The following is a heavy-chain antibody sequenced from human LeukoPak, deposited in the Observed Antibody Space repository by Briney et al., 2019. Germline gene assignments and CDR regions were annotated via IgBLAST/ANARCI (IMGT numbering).Heavy chain of an antibody. V-gene: IGHV1-2*02. CDR2: INPNSGGT. CDR1: GYTFTGYY. CDR3: ARVYYDSSGQSMDV. Sequence: GASVKVSCKASGYTFTGYYMHWVRQAPGQGLEWMGWINPNSGGTNYAQKFQGRVTMTRDTSISTAYMELSRLRSDDTAVYYCARVYYDSSGQSMDVWGQGTTVTVSS. D-gene: IGHD3-22*01. J-gene: IGHJ6*02.